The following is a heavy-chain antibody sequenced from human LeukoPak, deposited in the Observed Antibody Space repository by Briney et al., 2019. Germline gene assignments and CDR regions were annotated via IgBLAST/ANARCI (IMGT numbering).Heavy chain of an antibody. V-gene: IGHV3-20*04. D-gene: IGHD6-19*01. CDR1: GFTFDDYG. J-gene: IGHJ3*02. CDR3: ARVAAVAGPPGAFDI. CDR2: INWNGGST. Sequence: PGGSLRLSCAASGFTFDDYGMSWVRQAPGKGLEWVSGINWNGGSTGYADSVKGRFTISRDNAKNSLYLQMNSLGAEDTALYYCARVAAVAGPPGAFDIWGQGTMVTVSS.